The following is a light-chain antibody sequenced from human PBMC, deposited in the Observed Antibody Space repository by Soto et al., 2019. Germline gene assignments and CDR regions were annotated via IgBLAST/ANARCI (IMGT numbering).Light chain of an antibody. CDR3: QQYGSSPPRFT. J-gene: IGKJ3*01. CDR1: QSVSSSY. CDR2: GAS. V-gene: IGKV3-20*01. Sequence: EIVLTQSPGTLSLSPGERATLSCRASQSVSSSYLAWYQQKPGQAPRLLIYGASSSATGIPDRFSGSGSGTDFTLTISRLEPEDFAVYYCQQYGSSPPRFTFGPGTKVD.